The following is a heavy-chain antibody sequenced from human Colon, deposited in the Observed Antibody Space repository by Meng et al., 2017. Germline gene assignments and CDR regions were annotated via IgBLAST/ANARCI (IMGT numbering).Heavy chain of an antibody. J-gene: IGHJ4*02. D-gene: IGHD3-10*01. Sequence: QVQLVQSGTEVKKPGASVKVSCKTSGFPFTSYAIQWVRQAPGQSLEWMGWISVGNGNTKYSQKLQDRLTITRDTSASTAYMELSGLKSEDTAVYYCARDLYTSGRFDYWGQGTLVTVSS. CDR1: GFPFTSYA. CDR2: ISVGNGNT. CDR3: ARDLYTSGRFDY. V-gene: IGHV1-3*01.